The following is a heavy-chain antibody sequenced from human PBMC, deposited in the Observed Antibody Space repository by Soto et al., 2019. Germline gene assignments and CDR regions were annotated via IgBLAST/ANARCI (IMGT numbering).Heavy chain of an antibody. J-gene: IGHJ3*02. CDR1: GGTFSSYA. CDR2: IIPTFGTA. Sequence: GASVKVSCKASGGTFSSYAISWVRQAPGQGLEWMGGIIPTFGTANYAQKFQGRVTITADESTSTAYMELSSLRSEDTAVYYCARDRKIEAMVTHDAFDIWGQGTMVTVSS. V-gene: IGHV1-69*13. CDR3: ARDRKIEAMVTHDAFDI. D-gene: IGHD5-18*01.